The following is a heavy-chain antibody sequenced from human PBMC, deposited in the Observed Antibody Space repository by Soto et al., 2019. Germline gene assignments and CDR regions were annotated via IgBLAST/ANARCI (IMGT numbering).Heavy chain of an antibody. Sequence: PGGSLRLSCAASPFTFSSYGMHWVRHTPGKGLEWVAVISYDGSNKYYADSVKGRFTISRDNSKNTLYLQMNSLRAEDTAVYYGAKGPSVVVNMIVVPGAFVISGPSTMLSV. D-gene: IGHD3-22*01. CDR2: ISYDGSNK. CDR3: AKGPSVVVNMIVVPGAFVI. CDR1: PFTFSSYG. V-gene: IGHV3-30*18. J-gene: IGHJ3*02.